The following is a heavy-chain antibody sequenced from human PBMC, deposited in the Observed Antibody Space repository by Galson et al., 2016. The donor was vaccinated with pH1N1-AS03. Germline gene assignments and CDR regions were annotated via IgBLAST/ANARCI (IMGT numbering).Heavy chain of an antibody. CDR1: GGSISNYC. CDR3: TRSYYRDYGDPPGGY. D-gene: IGHD4-17*01. Sequence: SETLSLTCTVSGGSISNYCWSWIRQPPGKGLEWIGYVYDSGNTHYNPSLKSRVAMSVDTSKNQFSLKLMSVTTADTAVYHCTRSYYRDYGDPPGGYWGQGTLVT. V-gene: IGHV4-59*01. J-gene: IGHJ4*02. CDR2: VYDSGNT.